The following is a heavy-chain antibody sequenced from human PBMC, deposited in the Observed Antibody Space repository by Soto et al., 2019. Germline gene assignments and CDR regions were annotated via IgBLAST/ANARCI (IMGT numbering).Heavy chain of an antibody. D-gene: IGHD1-1*01. Sequence: SETLSLTCSVSGGSISIYYCNWIRQPPGKGLEWIVYVHYSGTTSYNPALKSRVTISLDTSKNQFSLTLRSVTAADTAIYYCARRWSGTDFWGQGTLVTVSS. CDR2: VHYSGTT. J-gene: IGHJ4*02. V-gene: IGHV4-59*01. CDR1: GGSISIYY. CDR3: ARRWSGTDF.